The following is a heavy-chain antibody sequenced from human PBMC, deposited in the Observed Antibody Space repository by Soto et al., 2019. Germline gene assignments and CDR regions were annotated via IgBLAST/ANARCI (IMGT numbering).Heavy chain of an antibody. V-gene: IGHV3-21*01. CDR3: ARDLIYAGCYYYMDV. CDR1: GFTFSSYS. CDR2: INYKRHI. J-gene: IGHJ6*03. D-gene: IGHD3-10*01. Sequence: EVQLVESGGGLVKSGGSLRLSCAASGFTFSSYSMHWVRQAPGKGLEWVSSINYKRHIDSADSVKGRFTISSYNAKNSLYLQMNSLRDEDTAVYFCARDLIYAGCYYYMDVWGIGTTVTVSS.